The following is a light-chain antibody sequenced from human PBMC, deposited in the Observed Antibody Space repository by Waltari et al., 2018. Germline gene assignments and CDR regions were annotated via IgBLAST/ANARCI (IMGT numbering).Light chain of an antibody. V-gene: IGKV2-30*01. J-gene: IGKJ1*01. Sequence: DVVMTQSPVSLSVPLGQPASISCRCSESLLIQDGKAYLNWFHKRPGQSPRRLIYQVSDRDSGVPDRFSGSGSGADFTLKISRVEAEDAGLYFCMLGTRPWTFGPGTKVEIK. CDR2: QVS. CDR3: MLGTRPWT. CDR1: ESLLIQDGKAY.